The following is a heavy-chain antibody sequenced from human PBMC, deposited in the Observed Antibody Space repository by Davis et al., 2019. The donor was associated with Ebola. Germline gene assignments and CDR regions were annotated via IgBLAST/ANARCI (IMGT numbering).Heavy chain of an antibody. V-gene: IGHV4-4*08. CDR1: GGSISSYY. D-gene: IGHD3-10*01. CDR3: ARDSGYYGSGSYSPLDY. J-gene: IGHJ4*02. Sequence: PSETLSLTCTVSGGSISSYYWSWIRQPPGKGLEWIGYIYNSGNTNYNPSFKSRVTISVDTSKNQFSLKLSSVTAADTAVYYCARDSGYYGSGSYSPLDYWGQGTLVTVSS. CDR2: IYNSGNT.